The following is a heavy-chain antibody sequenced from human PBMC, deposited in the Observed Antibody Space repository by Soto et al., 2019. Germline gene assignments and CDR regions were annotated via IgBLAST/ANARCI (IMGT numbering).Heavy chain of an antibody. CDR2: IHAGNVYA. D-gene: IGHD1-1*01. Sequence: QAQLVQSGAEVKRPGASVKVSCKASGYTFPSYVIHWVRQAPGQRPEWLGWIHAGNVYAQYSQKFEGRVTITRDTSASTAYMELTRLTSEDTAVYYCARTRKTAYNFYLYGMDVWGQGTRVTVTS. J-gene: IGHJ6*02. V-gene: IGHV1-3*01. CDR3: ARTRKTAYNFYLYGMDV. CDR1: GYTFPSYV.